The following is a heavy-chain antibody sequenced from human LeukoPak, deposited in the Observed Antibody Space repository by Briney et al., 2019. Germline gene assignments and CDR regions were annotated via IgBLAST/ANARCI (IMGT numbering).Heavy chain of an antibody. D-gene: IGHD2-2*01. J-gene: IGHJ4*02. CDR3: AANIVVVPAAMPGAPQAPLGCDY. V-gene: IGHV1-18*01. Sequence: ASVKVSCKASGYTFTSYGISWVRQAPGQGLEWMGWISAYNGNTNYAQKLQGRVTMTTDTSTSTAYMGLRSLRSDDTAVYYCAANIVVVPAAMPGAPQAPLGCDYWGQGTLVTVSS. CDR1: GYTFTSYG. CDR2: ISAYNGNT.